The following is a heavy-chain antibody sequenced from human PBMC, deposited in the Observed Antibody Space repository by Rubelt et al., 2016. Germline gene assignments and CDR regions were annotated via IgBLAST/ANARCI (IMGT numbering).Heavy chain of an antibody. CDR2: IYTSGST. Sequence: QVQLQQCGAGLLKPSETLSLTCAVYGGSFSGYYWSWIRQPAGKGLEWIGRIYTSGSTNYNPSLKSRVTISVDTSKNQFSLKLSSVTAADTAVYYCARPFGTSPRPFDPWGQGTLVTVSS. V-gene: IGHV4-59*10. CDR3: ARPFGTSPRPFDP. D-gene: IGHD3-16*01. J-gene: IGHJ5*02. CDR1: GGSFSGYY.